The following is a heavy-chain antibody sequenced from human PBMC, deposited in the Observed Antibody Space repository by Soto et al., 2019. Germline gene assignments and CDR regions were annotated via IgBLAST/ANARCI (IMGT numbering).Heavy chain of an antibody. J-gene: IGHJ6*02. CDR3: ARDQGIQLWPGLYGMDV. CDR2: IYSGGST. D-gene: IGHD5-18*01. Sequence: EVQLVESGGGLIQPGGSLRLSCAASGFTVSSNYMSWVRQAPGKGLEWVSVIYSGGSTYYADSVKGRFTISRDNSKNTLYLQMNSLRAADTAVYYCARDQGIQLWPGLYGMDVWGHGTTFTVSS. V-gene: IGHV3-53*01. CDR1: GFTVSSNY.